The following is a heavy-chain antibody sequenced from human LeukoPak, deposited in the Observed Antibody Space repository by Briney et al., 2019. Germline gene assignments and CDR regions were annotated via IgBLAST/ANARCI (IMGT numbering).Heavy chain of an antibody. CDR2: IWYDGSNK. CDR1: GFTFSSYG. D-gene: IGHD6-13*01. V-gene: IGHV3-33*01. Sequence: GGSLRLSCAASGFTFSSYGMHWVRQAPGKGLEWVAVIWYDGSNKYYADSVKGRFTISRDNSKNTLYLQMNSLRAEDTAVYYCAREGTAAGLDAFDIWGQGAMVTVSS. CDR3: AREGTAAGLDAFDI. J-gene: IGHJ3*02.